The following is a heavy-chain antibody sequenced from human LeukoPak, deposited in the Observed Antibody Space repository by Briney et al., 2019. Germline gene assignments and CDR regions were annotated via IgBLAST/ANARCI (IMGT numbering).Heavy chain of an antibody. D-gene: IGHD1-26*01. J-gene: IGHJ4*02. CDR2: INHSGST. V-gene: IGHV4-34*01. CDR1: GGSFSGYY. Sequence: PSETLSLTCAVYGGSFSGYYWSWIRQPPGKGLEWIGEINHSGSTNYNPSLKSRVTISVDTSKNQLSLKLSSVTAADTAVYYCKWELLQGTRYFDYWGQGTLVTVSS. CDR3: KWELLQGTRYFDY.